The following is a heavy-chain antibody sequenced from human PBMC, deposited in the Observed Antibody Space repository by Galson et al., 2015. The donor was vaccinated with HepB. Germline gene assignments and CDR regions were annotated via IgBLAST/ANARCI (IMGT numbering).Heavy chain of an antibody. D-gene: IGHD2-21*02. Sequence: SVKVSCKASGYTFTSYYMHWVRQAPGQGLEWMGIINPSGGSTSYAQKFQGRVTMTRDTSTSTVYMELSSLRSEDTAVHYCARESPCGGDCYYSWFDPWGQGTLVTVSS. CDR2: INPSGGST. CDR3: ARESPCGGDCYYSWFDP. J-gene: IGHJ5*02. CDR1: GYTFTSYY. V-gene: IGHV1-46*03.